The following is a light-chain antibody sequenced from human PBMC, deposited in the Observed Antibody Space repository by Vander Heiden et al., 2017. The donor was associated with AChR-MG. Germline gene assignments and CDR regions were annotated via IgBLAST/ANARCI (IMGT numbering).Light chain of an antibody. CDR2: SND. V-gene: IGLV1-44*01. CDR1: TSNIGRNT. CDR3: GVWDDRINGRV. Sequence: QSVLTQPPSASGTPGQGVTMSCSGGTSNIGRNTVNWYQQVPGTAPKLIIYSNDQRPSGVPDRFSGSKSGSSASLAISGLQSEDEAHYYCGVWDDRINGRVFGGGTQLTVL. J-gene: IGLJ3*02.